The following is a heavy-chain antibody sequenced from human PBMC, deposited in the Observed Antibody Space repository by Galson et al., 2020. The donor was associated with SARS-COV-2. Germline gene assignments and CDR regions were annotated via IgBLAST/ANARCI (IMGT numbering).Heavy chain of an antibody. Sequence: ASVKVSCKASGYTFTSYDINWVRQATGQGLEWMGWMNPNSGNTGYAQKFQGRVTMTRNTSISTAYMELSSLRSEDTAVYYCARGRQVYFDALLPYYYYGMDVWGQGTTVTVSS. J-gene: IGHJ6*02. V-gene: IGHV1-8*01. CDR2: MNPNSGNT. CDR1: GYTFTSYD. D-gene: IGHD3-9*01. CDR3: ARGRQVYFDALLPYYYYGMDV.